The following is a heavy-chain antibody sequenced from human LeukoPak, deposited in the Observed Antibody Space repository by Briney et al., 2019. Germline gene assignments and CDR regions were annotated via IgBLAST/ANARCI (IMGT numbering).Heavy chain of an antibody. CDR2: IFPGDSDT. D-gene: IGHD5-24*01. Sequence: GESLKISCKGSEYSFTTHWIGWVRPMPGKGLDWMGIIFPGDSDTTYSPSFQGQVTISADKSTSTAYLQWNSLKASDTAMYYCARQRDGYFDYWGQGTLVTVSS. J-gene: IGHJ4*02. V-gene: IGHV5-51*01. CDR3: ARQRDGYFDY. CDR1: EYSFTTHW.